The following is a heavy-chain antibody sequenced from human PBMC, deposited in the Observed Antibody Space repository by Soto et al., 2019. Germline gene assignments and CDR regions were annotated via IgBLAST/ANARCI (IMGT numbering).Heavy chain of an antibody. V-gene: IGHV3-21*01. D-gene: IGHD4-17*01. CDR1: GFTFSSYN. CDR2: ISSSSSYI. Sequence: GGSLRLSCAASGFTFSSYNMNWVRQAPGKRLEWVSSISSSSSYIYYADSVKGRFTISRDNAKNSLYPQMNSLRAEDTAVYYCARDFVRTVTTIDYWGQGTLVTVSS. CDR3: ARDFVRTVTTIDY. J-gene: IGHJ4*02.